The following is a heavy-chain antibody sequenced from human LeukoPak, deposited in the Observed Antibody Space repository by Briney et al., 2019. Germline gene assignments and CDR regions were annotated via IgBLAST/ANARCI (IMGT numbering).Heavy chain of an antibody. CDR1: GARLSELA. J-gene: IGHJ4*02. V-gene: IGHV1-24*01. Sequence: ASVNVSCKVCGARLSELAMHWVRQAAGKGRAWVEGFDREEGEMIYAQKFQDRVIMTEDKSADTAYMEVINLRSEDTAVYYCAAMFRGVIVPHFEFWGQGTLVTVSS. D-gene: IGHD3-10*01. CDR2: FDREEGEM. CDR3: AAMFRGVIVPHFEF.